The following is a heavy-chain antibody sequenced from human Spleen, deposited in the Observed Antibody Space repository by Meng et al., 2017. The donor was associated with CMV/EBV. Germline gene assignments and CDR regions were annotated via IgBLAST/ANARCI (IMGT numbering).Heavy chain of an antibody. CDR1: GYTFTSHG. J-gene: IGHJ4*02. V-gene: IGHV1-18*01. CDR3: ARVRGTVVTPWADGYYFDY. D-gene: IGHD4-23*01. Sequence: ASVKVSCKASGYTFTSHGISWVRQARGQGLEWMGWISVYNGIANYAQKFQGRVTITADKSTSTAYMELSSLRSEDTAVYYCARVRGTVVTPWADGYYFDYWGQGTLVTVSS. CDR2: ISVYNGIA.